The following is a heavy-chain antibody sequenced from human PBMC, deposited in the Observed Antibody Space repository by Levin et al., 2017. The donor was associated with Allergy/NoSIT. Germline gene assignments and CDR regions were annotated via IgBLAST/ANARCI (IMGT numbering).Heavy chain of an antibody. CDR3: ARRFCSGDICYSGAHGMDG. V-gene: IGHV4-59*08. D-gene: IGHD2-15*01. Sequence: PGGSLRLSCTVSGASISSYYWSWIRQPPGKGLEWIGYIYNSGSTKYNPSLKSRVTISVDTSKNQFSLKLNSVTAADTAVYYCARRFCSGDICYSGAHGMDGWGQGTTVTVSS. J-gene: IGHJ6*02. CDR2: IYNSGST. CDR1: GASISSYY.